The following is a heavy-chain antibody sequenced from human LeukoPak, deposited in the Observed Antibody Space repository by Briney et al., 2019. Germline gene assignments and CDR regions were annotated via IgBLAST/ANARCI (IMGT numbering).Heavy chain of an antibody. V-gene: IGHV3-30*02. CDR3: AKDRLHSGYSSYFDY. Sequence: GGSLRLSCAASGFTFSSYGMHWVRQAPGKGLEWVAFIRYDGSNKYYADSVKGRFTISRDNSKNTLYLQMNSLRAEDTAVYYCAKDRLHSGYSSYFDYWGQGTLVTVSS. D-gene: IGHD5-12*01. CDR1: GFTFSSYG. CDR2: IRYDGSNK. J-gene: IGHJ4*02.